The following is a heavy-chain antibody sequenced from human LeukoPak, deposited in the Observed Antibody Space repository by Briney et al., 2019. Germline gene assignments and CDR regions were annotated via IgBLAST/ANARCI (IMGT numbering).Heavy chain of an antibody. CDR3: ARGARWFGELTAQYNWFDP. J-gene: IGHJ5*02. D-gene: IGHD3-10*01. CDR2: INHSGST. V-gene: IGHV4-34*01. CDR1: GGSFSGYY. Sequence: SETLSLTCAVYGGSFSGYYWSWIRQPPGKELEWIGEINHSGSTNYNPSLKSRVTISVDTSKNQFSLKLSSVTAADTAVYYCARGARWFGELTAQYNWFDPWGQGTLVTVSS.